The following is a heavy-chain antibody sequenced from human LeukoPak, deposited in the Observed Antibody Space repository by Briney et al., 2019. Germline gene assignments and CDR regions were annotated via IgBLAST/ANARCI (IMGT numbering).Heavy chain of an antibody. J-gene: IGHJ5*02. V-gene: IGHV1-18*01. CDR1: GYTFTSYG. Sequence: ASVKVSCKASGYTFTSYGISWVRQAPGQGLEWMGWISAYNGNTNYAQKLQGRVTMTTDTSTSTAYMELRSLRSEDTAVYYCARATGRGYSYGYWFDPWGQGTLVTVSS. CDR2: ISAYNGNT. CDR3: ARATGRGYSYGYWFDP. D-gene: IGHD5-18*01.